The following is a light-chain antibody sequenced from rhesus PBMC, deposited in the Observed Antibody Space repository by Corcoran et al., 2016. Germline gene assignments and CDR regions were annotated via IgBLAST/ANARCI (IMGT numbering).Light chain of an antibody. CDR1: QGISSW. CDR2: KAS. V-gene: IGKV1-22*01. Sequence: DIQMTQSPSSLSASVGDTVTITCRASQGISSWLAWYQQKLGKAPKLLSYKASSLQSGVPSRFSGSGFGTDFTLTISSLQSEDFATYYCQQHSSRPWTFGQGTKVEIK. CDR3: QQHSSRPWT. J-gene: IGKJ1*01.